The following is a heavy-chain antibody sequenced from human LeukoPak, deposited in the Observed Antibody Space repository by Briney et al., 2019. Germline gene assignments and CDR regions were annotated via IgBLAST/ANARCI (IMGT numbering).Heavy chain of an antibody. CDR3: ARFAAGGSYYYYMDV. CDR1: GFTFSGSS. D-gene: IGHD6-25*01. Sequence: GGSLRLSCAASGFTFSGSSMHWVRQASGKGLEWVGRIRNKANSYATAYTASVKGRFTISRDNAKNSLYLQMNSLRADDTAVYYCARFAAGGSYYYYMDVWGKGTTVTVSS. J-gene: IGHJ6*03. CDR2: IRNKANSYAT. V-gene: IGHV3-73*01.